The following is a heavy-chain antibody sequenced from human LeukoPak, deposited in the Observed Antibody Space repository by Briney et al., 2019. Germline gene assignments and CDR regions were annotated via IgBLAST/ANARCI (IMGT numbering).Heavy chain of an antibody. V-gene: IGHV3-48*01. CDR1: GITFSSYS. J-gene: IGHJ4*02. CDR3: ARDQGGVGY. CDR2: ISSFSGTI. D-gene: IGHD3-16*01. Sequence: GGSLRLSCVASGITFSSYSMNWVRQAPGKGLEWVSYISSFSGTINYADSVKGRFTISRDNAKNSLYLQMNSLRAEDTAVYYCARDQGGVGYWGQGTLVTVSS.